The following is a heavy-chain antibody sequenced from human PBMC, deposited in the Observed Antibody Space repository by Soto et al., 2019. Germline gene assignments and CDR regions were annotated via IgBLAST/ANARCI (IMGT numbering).Heavy chain of an antibody. Sequence: SVKVSCKASGDTLSHYGVSWVRQVPGKGLEWMGGTTAILGTRDYAQKFQGRMTITSDDSTTTSYMELNSLTSDDTAVYYCAAGDSSDTGDHWGQGTLVTVSS. CDR2: TTAILGTR. CDR1: GDTLSHYG. D-gene: IGHD5-18*01. V-gene: IGHV1-69*13. J-gene: IGHJ4*02. CDR3: AAGDSSDTGDH.